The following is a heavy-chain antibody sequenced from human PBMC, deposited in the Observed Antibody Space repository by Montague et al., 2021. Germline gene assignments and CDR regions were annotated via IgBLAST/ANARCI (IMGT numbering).Heavy chain of an antibody. CDR1: GFTFSNYW. D-gene: IGHD2-21*01. J-gene: IGHJ4*02. CDR3: ARDKGEGYSGGDCYVGLDY. Sequence: SLRLSCAASGFTFSNYWMSWVRQAPGKGLEWVADIKQDGSEKHYVDSVKGRFTISRDNAKNSLYLQMNSLRAEDTAVYFCARDKGEGYSGGDCYVGLDYWGQGTLVTVSS. CDR2: IKQDGSEK. V-gene: IGHV3-7*01.